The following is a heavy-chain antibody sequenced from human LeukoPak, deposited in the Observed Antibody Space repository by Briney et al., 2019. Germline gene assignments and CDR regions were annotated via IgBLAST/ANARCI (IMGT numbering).Heavy chain of an antibody. Sequence: PSQTLSLTCTVSGNSISSGDNYWSWIRQPAGKGLEWIGRIYTSGSTNYNPSLKSRVTISGDTSKNQFSLRLRSVTAADTAVYYCARVTGYRIEDYFDYWGQGTLVTVSS. D-gene: IGHD6-13*01. CDR3: ARVTGYRIEDYFDY. J-gene: IGHJ4*02. V-gene: IGHV4-61*02. CDR1: GNSISSGDNY. CDR2: IYTSGST.